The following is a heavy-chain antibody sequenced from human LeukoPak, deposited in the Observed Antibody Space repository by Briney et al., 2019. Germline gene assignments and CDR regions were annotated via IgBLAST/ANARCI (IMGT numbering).Heavy chain of an antibody. D-gene: IGHD3-10*01. J-gene: IGHJ4*02. CDR3: AKDHFGSGNYYRPFDY. CDR2: ISGSGGST. V-gene: IGHV3-23*01. Sequence: GSLRLSCAASGFTFSSYAMSWVCQAPGKGLEWVSAISGSGGSTYYEDSVEGRFTISRDNSKNTLHLQMNSLRAEDTAVYYCAKDHFGSGNYYRPFDYWGQGTLVTVSS. CDR1: GFTFSSYA.